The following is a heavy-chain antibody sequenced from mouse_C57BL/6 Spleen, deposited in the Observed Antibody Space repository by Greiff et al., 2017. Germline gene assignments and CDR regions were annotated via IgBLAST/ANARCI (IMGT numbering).Heavy chain of an antibody. J-gene: IGHJ4*01. Sequence: QVQLKESGAELVRPGASVTLSCKASGYTFTDYEMHWVKQTPVHGLEWIGAIDPETGGTAYNQKFKGKAILTADKSSSTAYMELRSLTSEDSAVDYCTSAPYYGSSCDYAMDYWGQGTSVTVSA. CDR1: GYTFTDYE. D-gene: IGHD1-1*01. CDR2: IDPETGGT. V-gene: IGHV1-15*01. CDR3: TSAPYYGSSCDYAMDY.